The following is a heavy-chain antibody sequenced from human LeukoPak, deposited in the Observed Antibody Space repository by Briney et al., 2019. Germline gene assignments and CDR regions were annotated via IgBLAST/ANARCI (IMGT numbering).Heavy chain of an antibody. CDR2: IRGSGGTT. V-gene: IGHV3-23*01. CDR3: AKDGNYYGSGSFDY. D-gene: IGHD3-10*01. Sequence: GGSLRLSCAASGFTFSNYAMSWVRQAPGKGLEWVSVIRGSGGTTYYADSVKGRFTISRDNSKNTLYLQMNSLRAEDTAIYYCAKDGNYYGSGSFDYWGQGILVTVSS. J-gene: IGHJ4*02. CDR1: GFTFSNYA.